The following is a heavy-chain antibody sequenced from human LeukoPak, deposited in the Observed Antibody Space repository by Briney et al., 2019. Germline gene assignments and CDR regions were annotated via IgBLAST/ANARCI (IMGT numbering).Heavy chain of an antibody. D-gene: IGHD5-18*01. CDR2: IYHSGST. V-gene: IGHV4-38-2*02. CDR1: GYSISSGYY. Sequence: SETLSLTCTVSGYSISSGYYWGWIRQPPGKGLEWIGSIYHSGSTYYNPSLKSRVTISVDTSKNQFSLKLSSVTAADTAVYYCARRAWIQLWLFRVVRDAFDIWGQGTMVTVSS. J-gene: IGHJ3*02. CDR3: ARRAWIQLWLFRVVRDAFDI.